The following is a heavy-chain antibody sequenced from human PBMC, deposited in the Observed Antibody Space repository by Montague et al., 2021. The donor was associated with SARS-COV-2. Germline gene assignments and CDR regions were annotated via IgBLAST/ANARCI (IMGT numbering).Heavy chain of an antibody. Sequence: SETLSLTCTVSGDSMNNYYWSWIRQPPGKGLEWIGYINYSGSTHYNPSLQSRVTLSKDTSKNQFSLRLTSVTAADTAMYFCARATIYRSSWYAYFDYWGQGTLVTVPS. V-gene: IGHV4-59*01. CDR1: GDSMNNYY. CDR3: ARATIYRSSWYAYFDY. D-gene: IGHD6-13*01. CDR2: INYSGST. J-gene: IGHJ4*02.